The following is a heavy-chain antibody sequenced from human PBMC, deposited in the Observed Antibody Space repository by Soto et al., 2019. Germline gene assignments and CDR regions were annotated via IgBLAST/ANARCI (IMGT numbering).Heavy chain of an antibody. J-gene: IGHJ4*02. CDR3: TRGGAARPDY. V-gene: IGHV3-48*04. D-gene: IGHD2-15*01. Sequence: DVVLVNSGGGFVRPGESLRLSCGASGFRFTSFGMNWVRQGPGKGLEWLSYISGLSATTYYADSVRGRFTVSRDNDMNLVFLPLNNLRGADTAVYYCTRGGAARPDYWGQGSRVVVSS. CDR2: ISGLSATT. CDR1: GFRFTSFG.